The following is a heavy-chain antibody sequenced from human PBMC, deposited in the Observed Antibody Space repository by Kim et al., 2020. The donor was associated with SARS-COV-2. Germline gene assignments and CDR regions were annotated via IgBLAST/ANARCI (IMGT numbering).Heavy chain of an antibody. D-gene: IGHD3-9*01. Sequence: GGSLRLSCAASGFTFGSYWMTWVRQAPGKGLEWVANIKQDGTQQYYVDSVRGRFTVSRDGANMYLQMNSLRAEDTAADYCARTLTGTTESFEYWGRDTQV. CDR2: IKQDGTQQ. V-gene: IGHV3-7*03. CDR3: ARTLTGTTESFEY. CDR1: GFTFGSYW. J-gene: IGHJ1*01.